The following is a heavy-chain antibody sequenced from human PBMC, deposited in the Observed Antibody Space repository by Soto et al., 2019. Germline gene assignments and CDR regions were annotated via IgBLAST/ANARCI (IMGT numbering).Heavy chain of an antibody. V-gene: IGHV1-69*06. J-gene: IGHJ4*02. CDR2: IIPIFGTA. CDR1: GGTFSPYS. D-gene: IGHD1-26*01. Sequence: QVQLVQSGAEVKKPGSSVKVSCKPAGGTFSPYSIVWVRQALGEGLEWMGGIIPIFGTANYAQKFQDRVTITADKSTNTAFMELSSLKSEDTAMYYCASSSGNNYGVGTNYYFDYWGQGTLVTVSS. CDR3: ASSSGNNYGVGTNYYFDY.